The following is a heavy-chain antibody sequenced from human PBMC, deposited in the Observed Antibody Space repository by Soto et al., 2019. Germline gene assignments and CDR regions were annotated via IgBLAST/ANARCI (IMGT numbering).Heavy chain of an antibody. CDR2: ISSSGTYI. V-gene: IGHV3-21*01. CDR3: ARGYIVVDVAGSELSVGNYDAFDI. J-gene: IGHJ3*02. Sequence: GGSLRLSCAASGFAASGFAFSKYNMNWVRQAPGKGLEWVSSISSSGTYIYYADSVKGRFTVSRENAENSLYLQMNSLRAEDTAVYYCARGYIVVDVAGSELSVGNYDAFDIWGRGTMVTVSS. D-gene: IGHD2-15*01. CDR1: GFAFSKYN.